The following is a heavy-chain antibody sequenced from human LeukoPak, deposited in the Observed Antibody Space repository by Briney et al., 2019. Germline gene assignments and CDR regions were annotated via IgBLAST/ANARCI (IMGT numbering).Heavy chain of an antibody. Sequence: SQTLSLTCTVSGGSISSGGYHWSWIRRPPGKGLEWIGYIYYSGSTYYNPSLKSRVTISVDTSKNQFSLKLSSVTAADTAVSYCAREIHASAYGRYYFDYWGQGTLVTVSS. CDR1: GGSISSGGYH. CDR3: AREIHASAYGRYYFDY. D-gene: IGHD5-12*01. CDR2: IYYSGST. J-gene: IGHJ4*02. V-gene: IGHV4-30-4*08.